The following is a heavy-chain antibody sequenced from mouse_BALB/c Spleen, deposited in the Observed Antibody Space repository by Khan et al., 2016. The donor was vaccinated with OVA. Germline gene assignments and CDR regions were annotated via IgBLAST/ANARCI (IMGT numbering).Heavy chain of an antibody. CDR1: GYTFTTYW. CDR3: TRRGLYGIFAY. D-gene: IGHD2-1*01. V-gene: IGHV1-7*01. Sequence: QVQLKQSGAELAKPGASVKMSCKASGYTFTTYWMHWIKQRPGQGLEWIGYINPSTSYTEYSQKFKDKATLTADKSSSTAYMQLSSLTSEDSAIYDCTRRGLYGIFAYRGQGTLVTVST. J-gene: IGHJ3*01. CDR2: INPSTSYT.